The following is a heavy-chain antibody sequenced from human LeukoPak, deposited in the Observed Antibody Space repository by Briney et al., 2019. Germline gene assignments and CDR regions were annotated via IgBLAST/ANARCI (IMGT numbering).Heavy chain of an antibody. Sequence: GGSLRLSCAASGFTLNSYTMNWVRQRRGKGLEWVSSIGSSSAYKHYADSVMGRFTISKDNAENYLYLPLNSQRAEDTAVYYCARDKFANYDNRGYYYIFVPFDIWGPGTVVTVSS. CDR3: ARDKFANYDNRGYYYIFVPFDI. CDR1: GFTLNSYT. J-gene: IGHJ3*02. D-gene: IGHD3-22*01. V-gene: IGHV3-21*06. CDR2: IGSSSAYK.